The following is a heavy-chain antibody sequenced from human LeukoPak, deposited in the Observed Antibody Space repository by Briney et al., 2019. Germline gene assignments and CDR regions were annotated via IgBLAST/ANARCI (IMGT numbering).Heavy chain of an antibody. J-gene: IGHJ6*03. CDR1: GGSISSYY. V-gene: IGHV4-4*07. CDR3: ARAGRGYCSSTSCYDRREYYYYYMDV. Sequence: SETLSLTCTVSGGSISSYYWSWIRQPAGKGLEWIGRIYTSGSTNYNPSLKSRVTMSVDTSKNQFSLKLSSVTAADTAVYYCARAGRGYCSSTSCYDRREYYYYYMDVWGKGTTVTVSS. CDR2: IYTSGST. D-gene: IGHD2-2*01.